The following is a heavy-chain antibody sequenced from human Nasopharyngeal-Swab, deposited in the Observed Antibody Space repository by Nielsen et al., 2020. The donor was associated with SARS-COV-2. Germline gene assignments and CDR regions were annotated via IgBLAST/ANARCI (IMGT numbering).Heavy chain of an antibody. CDR3: AREEAYDGGNDYSYYYYGMDV. Sequence: GESLKISCAASGFTFDDYGMSWGRQAPGKGLEGGSGINWNGGSTGYADSVKGRFTISRDNAKNSLYLQMNSLRAEDTALYYCAREEAYDGGNDYSYYYYGMDVWGQGTTVTVSS. CDR2: INWNGGST. D-gene: IGHD2-21*02. CDR1: GFTFDDYG. J-gene: IGHJ6*02. V-gene: IGHV3-20*04.